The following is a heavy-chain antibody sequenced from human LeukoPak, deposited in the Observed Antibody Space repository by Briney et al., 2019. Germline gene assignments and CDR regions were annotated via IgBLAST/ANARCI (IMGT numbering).Heavy chain of an antibody. V-gene: IGHV3-20*04. CDR3: AKVASNYDFDY. CDR2: TNWNGGST. D-gene: IGHD4-11*01. J-gene: IGHJ4*02. CDR1: GFTFDDYG. Sequence: PGGSLRLSCAASGFTFDDYGMTWVRQTPGKGLEWVSGTNWNGGSTGYADSVKGRFTISRDNANNSLYLQMNSLRAEDTALYYCAKVASNYDFDYWGQGTLVTVSS.